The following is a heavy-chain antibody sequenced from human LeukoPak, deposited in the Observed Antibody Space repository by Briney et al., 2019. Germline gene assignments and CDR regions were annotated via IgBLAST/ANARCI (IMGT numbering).Heavy chain of an antibody. Sequence: ASVKVSCKVSGYTLTELSMHWVRQAPGKGLEWMGGFDPEGGETIYAQKFQGRVTMTEDTSTDTAYMELSSLRSEDTAVYYCATSLRYYYGSGSYSNWFDPWGQGTLVTVSS. V-gene: IGHV1-24*01. J-gene: IGHJ5*02. CDR3: ATSLRYYYGSGSYSNWFDP. D-gene: IGHD3-10*01. CDR2: FDPEGGET. CDR1: GYTLTELS.